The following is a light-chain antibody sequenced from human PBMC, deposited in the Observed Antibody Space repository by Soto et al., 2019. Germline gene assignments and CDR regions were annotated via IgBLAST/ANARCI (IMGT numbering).Light chain of an antibody. CDR3: QSYNSAPLT. V-gene: IGKV1-27*01. J-gene: IGKJ4*01. Sequence: DIPMTQSPSSLYTSVGDRVTITCRASQDISHFLAWYQQNPGKVPKLLIYAASSLQSGVPSRFSGSGSGTDFTLTVSSLQPEDVGSYYCQSYNSAPLTFGGGTKVEI. CDR1: QDISHF. CDR2: AAS.